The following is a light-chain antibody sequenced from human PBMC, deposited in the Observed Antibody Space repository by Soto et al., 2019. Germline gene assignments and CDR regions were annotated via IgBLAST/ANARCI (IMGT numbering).Light chain of an antibody. CDR1: QSVSNDF. V-gene: IGKV3-20*01. CDR3: QQYGSSPLRT. CDR2: GAS. Sequence: EIVLTQSPGILSLSPGQRVTLSCRASQSVSNDFLAWYQQKPGQAPRLLIYGASTRATDVPDRFSGSGSGADFTLTISRLEPEDFAVDYCQQYGSSPLRTCGQGTKVE. J-gene: IGKJ1*01.